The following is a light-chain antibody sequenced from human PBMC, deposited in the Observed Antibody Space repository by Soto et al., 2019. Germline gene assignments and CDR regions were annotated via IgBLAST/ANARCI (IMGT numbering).Light chain of an antibody. CDR1: QDGNNY. CDR2: DAS. J-gene: IGKJ4*01. Sequence: QMTQSPSSLSASVGDRVTITCQASQDGNNYLNWYQQKPGKAPKLLIYDASNLETGVPSRFRGSRSGTNFTLSVTSLQPDDFATYYCQQYDSLPLTFGGGTKV. CDR3: QQYDSLPLT. V-gene: IGKV1-33*01.